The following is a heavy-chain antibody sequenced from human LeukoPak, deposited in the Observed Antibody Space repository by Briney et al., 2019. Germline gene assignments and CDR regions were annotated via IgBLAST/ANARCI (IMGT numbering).Heavy chain of an antibody. V-gene: IGHV1-45*02. CDR3: ASSSTSIFTMVRIVALDAFDI. J-gene: IGHJ3*02. Sequence: ASVKVSCKASGYTFTYRYLHWVRQAPGQALEWMGWITPFNGNTNYAQKFQDRVTITRDRSMSTAYMELSSLRSEDTAMYYCASSSTSIFTMVRIVALDAFDIWGQGTMVTVSS. CDR2: ITPFNGNT. CDR1: GYTFTYRY. D-gene: IGHD3-10*01.